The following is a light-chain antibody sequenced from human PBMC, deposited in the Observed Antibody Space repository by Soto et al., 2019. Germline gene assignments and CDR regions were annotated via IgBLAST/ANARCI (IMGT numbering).Light chain of an antibody. Sequence: EIVLTQSPGTLSLSPGERATLSCRASQSVSSSYLAWYQQKPGQAPRLLIYGASSRATGIPDRFSGSGSGTDFTLTISSLEPEDFAVYYCQQRSDWLTFGQGTPLEIK. J-gene: IGKJ5*01. CDR3: QQRSDWLT. CDR2: GAS. CDR1: QSVSSSY. V-gene: IGKV3D-20*02.